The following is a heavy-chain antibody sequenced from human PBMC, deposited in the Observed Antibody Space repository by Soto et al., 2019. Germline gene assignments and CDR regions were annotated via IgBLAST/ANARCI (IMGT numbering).Heavy chain of an antibody. CDR2: IYWDDYT. V-gene: IGHV2-5*02. D-gene: IGHD1-26*01. J-gene: IGHJ4*02. CDR1: GLSLRTSGEG. CDR3: AHRPGLLWRNRFDYFDY. Sequence: QITLKESGPTLVKPTQTLTLTYTFSGLSLRTSGEGVGWIRQPPGKALEWLALIYWDDYTRYSPSLKSRITTPKATSTNQVVLTVTNMDPVDTATYYCAHRPGLLWRNRFDYFDYWCQGTLVTVS.